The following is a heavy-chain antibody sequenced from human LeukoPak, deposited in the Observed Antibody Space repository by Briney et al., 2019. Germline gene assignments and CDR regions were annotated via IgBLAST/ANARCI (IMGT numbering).Heavy chain of an antibody. Sequence: GGSLRLSCAASGFTVSSNYMSWVRQAPGEGVEWVSVIYSGGSTYYADSVKGRFTISRDNSKNTLYLQMNSLRAEDTAVYYCARDRVWRGLYFYYGMDVWGQGTTVTVSS. CDR3: ARDRVWRGLYFYYGMDV. J-gene: IGHJ6*02. D-gene: IGHD2-21*01. CDR2: IYSGGST. CDR1: GFTVSSNY. V-gene: IGHV3-66*01.